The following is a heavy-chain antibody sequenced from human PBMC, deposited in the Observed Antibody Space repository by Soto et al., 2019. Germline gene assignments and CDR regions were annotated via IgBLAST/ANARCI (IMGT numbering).Heavy chain of an antibody. J-gene: IGHJ3*02. CDR1: GGAVDSNSYY. CDR2: MYNSGTT. D-gene: IGHD3-3*02. V-gene: IGHV4-61*01. Sequence: PSETLSLTCTVSGGAVDSNSYYWTWIRQPPGKGLEWIAYMYNSGTTKYNPSLQSPVTISLDTSKNQFSLQLGSVTAADTAVYYCVIPRSRDRNHAFAIWGPGSLVPVAS. CDR3: VIPRSRDRNHAFAI.